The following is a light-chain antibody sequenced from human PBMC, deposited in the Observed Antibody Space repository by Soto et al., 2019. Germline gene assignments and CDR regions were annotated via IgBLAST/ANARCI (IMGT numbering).Light chain of an antibody. Sequence: QLVLTQSPSASASLGASVKLTCTLSSGHSSYAIAWHQQQPEKGPRYLMKLNSDGSHSKGDGIPDRFSGSSSGAERYLTISRLQSEDEADYYCQTWCTGISNWVFGGGTKVTVL. CDR2: LNSDGSH. CDR1: SGHSSYA. J-gene: IGLJ3*02. V-gene: IGLV4-69*01. CDR3: QTWCTGISNWV.